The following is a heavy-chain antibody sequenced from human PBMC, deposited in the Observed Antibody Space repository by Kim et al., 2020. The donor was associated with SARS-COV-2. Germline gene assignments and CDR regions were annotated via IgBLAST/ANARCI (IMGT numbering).Heavy chain of an antibody. CDR3: ARDPDILVVPPATA. V-gene: IGHV3-21*01. CDR1: GFTFSTYT. Sequence: GGSLRLSCAASGFTFSTYTMNWVRQAPGKGLEWVSSISGSSSYIYYADSVKGRFTISRDNTKNSLYLQMNSLRAEDTALYYCARDPDILVVPPATAWGQG. D-gene: IGHD2-2*01. J-gene: IGHJ5*02. CDR2: ISGSSSYI.